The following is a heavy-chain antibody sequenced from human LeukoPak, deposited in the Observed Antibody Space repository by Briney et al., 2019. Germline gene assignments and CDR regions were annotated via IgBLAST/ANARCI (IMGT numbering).Heavy chain of an antibody. CDR2: TYSGSIT. J-gene: IGHJ4*02. Sequence: GGSLRLSCAASGFTVSSNYMNWVRQAPGKGLEWVSATYSGSITYYADSVKGRFTISRDNSKNTLYLQMHSLRAEDTAVYYCARGDYLFYWGQGTLVTVSS. CDR1: GFTVSSNY. V-gene: IGHV3-66*01. CDR3: ARGDYLFY. D-gene: IGHD4-17*01.